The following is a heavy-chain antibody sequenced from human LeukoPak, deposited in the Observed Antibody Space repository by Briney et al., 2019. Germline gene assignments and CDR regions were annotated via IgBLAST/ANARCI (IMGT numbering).Heavy chain of an antibody. CDR2: ISTSSSPI. CDR3: ARGTGYFSSGNYYDLDY. V-gene: IGHV3-48*01. D-gene: IGHD1-26*01. Sequence: GGSLRLSCAASGFTSSSSSMNWVRQAPGKGLEWISYISTSSSPIYYADSVKGRFTISRDNAKNSLYLQMSSLRAEDTAVYYCARGTGYFSSGNYYDLDYWGQGTLVTVSS. CDR1: GFTSSSSS. J-gene: IGHJ4*02.